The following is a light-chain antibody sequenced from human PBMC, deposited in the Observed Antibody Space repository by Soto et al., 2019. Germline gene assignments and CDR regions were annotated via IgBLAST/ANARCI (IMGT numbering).Light chain of an antibody. J-gene: IGKJ2*01. CDR2: GAS. CDR3: QQFGSSPFT. Sequence: EIVLTQSPGTLSLSPGERATLSCRASQSVRNNYLAWYQQKPGQGPRLLIYGASSRATGIPDRFGGSGSGTDFTLTISRLVTEDFAVYYCQQFGSSPFTFGQGTNLEIK. CDR1: QSVRNNY. V-gene: IGKV3-20*01.